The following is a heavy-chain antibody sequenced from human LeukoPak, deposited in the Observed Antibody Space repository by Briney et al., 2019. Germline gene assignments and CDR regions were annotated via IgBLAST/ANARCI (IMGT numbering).Heavy chain of an antibody. J-gene: IGHJ4*02. CDR2: ISGSGGST. CDR1: GFTFSSYA. D-gene: IGHD6-13*01. CDR3: AKDADGIGITFDY. V-gene: IGHV3-23*01. Sequence: PGGSLRLSCAASGFTFSSYAMNWVRQAPGKGLEWVSTISGSGGSTYYADSVKGRFTISRDNSKNTRYLQMNSLRAEDTAVYYCAKDADGIGITFDYWGQGALVTVSS.